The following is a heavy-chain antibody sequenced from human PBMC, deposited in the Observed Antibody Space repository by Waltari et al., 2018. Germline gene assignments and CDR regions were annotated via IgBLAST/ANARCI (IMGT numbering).Heavy chain of an antibody. D-gene: IGHD5-12*01. CDR1: GFTFTSYH. CDR3: AREDIVATKVFDD. Sequence: QVQLVQSGAEVKKPGASVKVSCKTSGFTFTSYHMHWVGQAPGQGLEWMGWINWKNGDRDYAQKVRGRVTLTRETSLSTSYMEMNRLTSDETAVYDCAREDIVATKVFDDWGHGTLVTVSS. V-gene: IGHV1-2*02. J-gene: IGHJ4*01. CDR2: INWKNGDR.